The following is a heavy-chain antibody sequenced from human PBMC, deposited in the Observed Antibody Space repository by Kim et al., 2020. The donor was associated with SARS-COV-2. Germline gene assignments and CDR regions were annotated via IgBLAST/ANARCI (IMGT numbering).Heavy chain of an antibody. V-gene: IGHV4-39*07. CDR1: GGSISSSSYY. Sequence: SETLSLTCTVSGGSISSSSYYWGWIRQPPGKGLEWIGSVYYSGSTYYNPSLKSRLTISVDTSKNQFSLKLSSVTAADAAVYYCARGVRSDYLYYFDYWGQGTLVTVSS. D-gene: IGHD4-17*01. CDR2: VYYSGST. CDR3: ARGVRSDYLYYFDY. J-gene: IGHJ4*02.